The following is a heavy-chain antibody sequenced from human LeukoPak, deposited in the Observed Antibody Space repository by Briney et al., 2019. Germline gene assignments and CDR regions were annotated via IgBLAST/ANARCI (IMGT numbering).Heavy chain of an antibody. V-gene: IGHV3-74*01. CDR1: GFTFRSNW. CDR2: INTDGRST. Sequence: PGGFLRLSCAASGFTFRSNWMHWVRQVPGKGLVWVSRINTDGRSTGYADSVKGRFTISRDNAENTLYLQMNSLRAEDTAIYYCARGKGGSGYSIDYWGQGTLVTVSS. J-gene: IGHJ4*02. D-gene: IGHD3-3*01. CDR3: ARGKGGSGYSIDY.